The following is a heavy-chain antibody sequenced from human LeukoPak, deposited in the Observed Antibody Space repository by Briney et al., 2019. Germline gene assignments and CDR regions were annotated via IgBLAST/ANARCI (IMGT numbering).Heavy chain of an antibody. D-gene: IGHD3-10*01. CDR2: IYHSGST. J-gene: IGHJ4*02. Sequence: SETLSLTCTVSGYSISSGYYWGWIRQPPGKGLEWIGSIYHSGSTYYNPSLKSRVTISVDTSKNQFSLKLSSVTAADTAVYYCARGQNGITMVRGPGDYWGQGTLVTVSS. CDR1: GYSISSGYY. V-gene: IGHV4-38-2*02. CDR3: ARGQNGITMVRGPGDY.